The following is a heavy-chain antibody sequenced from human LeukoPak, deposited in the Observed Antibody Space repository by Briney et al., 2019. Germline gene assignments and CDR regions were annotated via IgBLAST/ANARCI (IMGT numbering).Heavy chain of an antibody. D-gene: IGHD6-13*01. CDR1: GFTFSSYD. J-gene: IGHJ4*02. CDR3: AKDIEGAAAGTLNY. Sequence: PGGSLRLSCAASGFTFSSYDMHWVRQATGKGLEWVSAIGTAGDTYYPGSVKGRFTISRENAKNSLYLQMSSLRAEDTAVYYCAKDIEGAAAGTLNYWGQGTLVTVSS. V-gene: IGHV3-13*01. CDR2: IGTAGDT.